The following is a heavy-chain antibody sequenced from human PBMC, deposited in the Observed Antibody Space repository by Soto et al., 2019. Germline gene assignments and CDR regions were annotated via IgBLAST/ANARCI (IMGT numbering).Heavy chain of an antibody. CDR2: IKSKTDGGTT. Sequence: EVQLVESGGGLVKPGGSLRLSCAASGFTFSNAWMNWVRQAPGKGLEWVGRIKSKTDGGTTDYAAPVKGRFTISRDDSKNTLYLQMNSLKTEDTAVYYCTTEHPSWVTTGNPVGTYYYYGMDVWGQGTTVTVSS. V-gene: IGHV3-15*07. CDR3: TTEHPSWVTTGNPVGTYYYYGMDV. CDR1: GFTFSNAW. D-gene: IGHD4-17*01. J-gene: IGHJ6*02.